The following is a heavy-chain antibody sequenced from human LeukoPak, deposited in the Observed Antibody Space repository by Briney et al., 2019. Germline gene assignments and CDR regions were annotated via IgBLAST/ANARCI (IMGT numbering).Heavy chain of an antibody. D-gene: IGHD3-10*01. CDR1: GGSISSYY. J-gene: IGHJ4*02. CDR3: ARSSYYYGSGSSPLFDY. CDR2: IYTSGST. V-gene: IGHV4-4*07. Sequence: SETLSLTCTVSGGSISSYYWSWIRQPAGKVLEWIGRIYTSGSTNYNPSLKSRVTMSVDTSKNQFSLKLSSVTAADTAVYYCARSSYYYGSGSSPLFDYWGQGTLVTVSS.